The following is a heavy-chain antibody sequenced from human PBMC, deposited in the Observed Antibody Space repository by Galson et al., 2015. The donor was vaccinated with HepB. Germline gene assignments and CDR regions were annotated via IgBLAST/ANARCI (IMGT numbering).Heavy chain of an antibody. CDR3: ARTRGAAAGIFDY. Sequence: SLRLACPASGVTFSNYWMHGVREAPGKGLVWVSRLNSDGTYITYADAVKGRFTISRDNANIRLYLQMNSPRAEDTALYYCARTRGAAAGIFDYWGQGSLVTVSS. J-gene: IGHJ4*02. V-gene: IGHV3-74*01. D-gene: IGHD6-13*01. CDR2: LNSDGTYI. CDR1: GVTFSNYW.